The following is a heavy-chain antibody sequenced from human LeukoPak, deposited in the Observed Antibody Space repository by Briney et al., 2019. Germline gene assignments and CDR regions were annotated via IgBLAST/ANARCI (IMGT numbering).Heavy chain of an antibody. V-gene: IGHV1-69*05. D-gene: IGHD5-24*01. Sequence: SVKVSCKASGGTFSNYVINWVRQAPGQGLEWMGGRIPIFDTTNYAQKFQGRVIFTTDESSNTAYMELASLRSEDTAVYYCARVPQWEMMYNYFDPWGQGTLVTVSS. CDR3: ARVPQWEMMYNYFDP. J-gene: IGHJ5*02. CDR2: RIPIFDTT. CDR1: GGTFSNYV.